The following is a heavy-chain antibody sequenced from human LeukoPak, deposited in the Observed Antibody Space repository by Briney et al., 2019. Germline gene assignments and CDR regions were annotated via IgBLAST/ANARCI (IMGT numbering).Heavy chain of an antibody. CDR3: ARDSGTTGEVKFDP. V-gene: IGHV4-34*01. CDR1: GGSFSGYY. J-gene: IGHJ5*02. CDR2: INHSGSP. Sequence: PSETLSLTCAVYGGSFSGYYWSWIRQPPGKGLGWSGEINHSGSPNYNPSLKSRVTISVDTSKNQFSLKLSSVTAADTAVYYCARDSGTTGEVKFDPWGQGTLVTVSS. D-gene: IGHD1-7*01.